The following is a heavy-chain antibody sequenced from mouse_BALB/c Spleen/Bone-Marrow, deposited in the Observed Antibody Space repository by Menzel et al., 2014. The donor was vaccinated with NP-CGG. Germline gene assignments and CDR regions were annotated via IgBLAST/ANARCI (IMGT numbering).Heavy chain of an antibody. D-gene: IGHD1-1*01. CDR2: INSNGGST. V-gene: IGHV5-6-3*01. Sequence: EVHLVESGGGLVQPGGSLKLSCAASGFTFSSYGMSWVRQTPDKRLELVATINSNGGSTYYPDSVKGRFTISRDNAKNTLYLQTSSLKSEDTAMYYCARDGSSYEGNYFDYWGQGTTLTVSS. CDR3: ARDGSSYEGNYFDY. CDR1: GFTFSSYG. J-gene: IGHJ2*01.